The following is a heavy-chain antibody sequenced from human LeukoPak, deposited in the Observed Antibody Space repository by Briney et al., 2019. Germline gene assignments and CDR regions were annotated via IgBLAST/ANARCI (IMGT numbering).Heavy chain of an antibody. CDR3: AKDQAGNDAFDI. CDR2: IKQDGSEK. CDR1: GFTFSSYW. D-gene: IGHD6-13*01. Sequence: GGSLRLSCAASGFTFSSYWMSWVRQAPGKGLEWVANIKQDGSEKYYVDSVKGRFTISRDNAKNTLYLQMNSLRAEDTAVYYCAKDQAGNDAFDIWGQGKIVPVSS. J-gene: IGHJ3*02. V-gene: IGHV3-7*01.